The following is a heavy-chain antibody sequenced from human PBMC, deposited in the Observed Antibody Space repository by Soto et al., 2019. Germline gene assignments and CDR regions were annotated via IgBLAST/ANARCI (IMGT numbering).Heavy chain of an antibody. J-gene: IGHJ6*02. Sequence: ESLQLSCMGSGYKVSTWHNFTSYWIAWVRQMPGEGLEWMGIIYPGDSDTRYSPSFQGQVTMSVDKSISTAYLQWNSLKASDTAMYYCARRQWELLRGMDVWGQGTTVTVSS. CDR2: IYPGDSDT. D-gene: IGHD1-26*01. CDR3: ARRQWELLRGMDV. V-gene: IGHV5-51*01. CDR1: GYKVSTWHNFTSYW.